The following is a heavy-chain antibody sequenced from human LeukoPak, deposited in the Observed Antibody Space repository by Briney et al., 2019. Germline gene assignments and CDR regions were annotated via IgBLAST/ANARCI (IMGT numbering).Heavy chain of an antibody. Sequence: GGSLRLSCAASGFTISSYTMTWIRQAPGEGLEWVSYICSSVSYTNYADSVKGRFTISRDNAKNSLYLQMNSLRAEDTAVYYCARDGVTFGGVIENYNWFDPWGQGTLVTVSS. V-gene: IGHV3-11*05. CDR3: ARDGVTFGGVIENYNWFDP. D-gene: IGHD3-16*02. CDR2: ICSSVSYT. CDR1: GFTISSYT. J-gene: IGHJ5*02.